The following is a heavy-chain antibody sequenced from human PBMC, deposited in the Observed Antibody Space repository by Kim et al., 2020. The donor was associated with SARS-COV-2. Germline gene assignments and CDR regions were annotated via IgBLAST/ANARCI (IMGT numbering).Heavy chain of an antibody. D-gene: IGHD1-26*01. J-gene: IGHJ4*02. Sequence: ANYAQKFQGRVTITADESTSTAYMELSSLRSEDAAVYYCARGGYSGSLDYWGQGTLVTVSS. CDR2: A. CDR3: ARGGYSGSLDY. V-gene: IGHV1-69*01.